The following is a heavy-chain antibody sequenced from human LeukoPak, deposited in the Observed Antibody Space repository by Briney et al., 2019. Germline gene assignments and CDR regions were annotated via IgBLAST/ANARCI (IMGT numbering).Heavy chain of an antibody. CDR3: ASIFRDGIDY. CDR1: GGTFSSYA. CDR2: IIPIFGTA. Sequence: ASVKVSCKASGGTFSSYAISWVRQAPGQGLEWMGRIIPIFGTANYAQKFQGRVTITTDKSTSTAYMELSSRRSEDTAVYYCASIFRDGIDYWGQGTLVTVSS. J-gene: IGHJ4*02. V-gene: IGHV1-69*05.